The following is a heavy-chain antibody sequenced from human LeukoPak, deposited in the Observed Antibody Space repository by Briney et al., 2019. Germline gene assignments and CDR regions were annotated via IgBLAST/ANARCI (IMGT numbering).Heavy chain of an antibody. V-gene: IGHV3-30*02. Sequence: PGGSLRLSCAASGFTFSSYGMHWVRQAPGKGLEWVTFIRSDGSHKYYADSVKGRFTISRDNSKNTLYLQMNSLRAEDTAVYYCANGKYYFDNSGYPLWGQGTLVTVSS. CDR1: GFTFSSYG. CDR2: IRSDGSHK. CDR3: ANGKYYFDNSGYPL. J-gene: IGHJ4*02. D-gene: IGHD3-22*01.